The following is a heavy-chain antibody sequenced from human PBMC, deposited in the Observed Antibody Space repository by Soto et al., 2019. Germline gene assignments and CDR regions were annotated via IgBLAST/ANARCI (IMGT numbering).Heavy chain of an antibody. CDR1: GFTFDDYG. J-gene: IGHJ4*02. V-gene: IGHV3-20*04. Sequence: GGSLRLSCAASGFTFDDYGMSWARQAPGKGLEGVSGVNWNGGSTGYAASVKGRFTISRDNAKNSLYLQMNSLRAEDTAFYYCVRGASLNFDYWGQGTLVTVSS. CDR2: VNWNGGST. D-gene: IGHD1-26*01. CDR3: VRGASLNFDY.